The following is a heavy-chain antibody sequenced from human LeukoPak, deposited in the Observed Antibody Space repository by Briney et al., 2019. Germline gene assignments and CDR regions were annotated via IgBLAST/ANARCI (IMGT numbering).Heavy chain of an antibody. Sequence: SGTLSLTCGVSGGSVISTNWWTWVRQPPGKGLEWIGEVHLDGRTNYNPSLGSRLTMSVDLSENQVSLKLTPVTAADTAVYYCAREGGFYRPLDYSGQGTLVTVSS. V-gene: IGHV4-4*02. J-gene: IGHJ4*02. D-gene: IGHD3-3*01. CDR3: AREGGFYRPLDY. CDR2: VHLDGRT. CDR1: GGSVISTNW.